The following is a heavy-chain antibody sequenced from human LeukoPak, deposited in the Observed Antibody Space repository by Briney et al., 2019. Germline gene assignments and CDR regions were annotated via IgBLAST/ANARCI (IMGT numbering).Heavy chain of an antibody. CDR2: IYASGST. J-gene: IGHJ4*02. D-gene: IGHD1-20*01. V-gene: IGHV4-4*07. CDR3: ARYNWNGWSFDY. Sequence: SETLSLTCTVSGGSISSYYWSWIRQPAGKGLEWIGRIYASGSTNYNPSLKSRVTMSVDTSKNQFSLKLGSVTAADTAVYYCARYNWNGWSFDYWGQGTLVTVSS. CDR1: GGSISSYY.